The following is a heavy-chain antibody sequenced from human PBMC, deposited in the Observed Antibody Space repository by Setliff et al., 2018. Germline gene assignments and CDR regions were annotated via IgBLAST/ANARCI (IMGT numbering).Heavy chain of an antibody. D-gene: IGHD6-13*01. CDR3: ASPGIAAGTPRHPDY. CDR1: GGSISSSSYY. V-gene: IGHV4-39*01. CDR2: IYYSGST. Sequence: PSETLSLTCTVSGGSISSSSYYWGWIRQPPGKGLEWIGSIYYSGSTYYNPSLKSRVTISVDTSKNQFSLKLSSVTAADTAVYYCASPGIAAGTPRHPDYWGQGTLVTVSS. J-gene: IGHJ4*02.